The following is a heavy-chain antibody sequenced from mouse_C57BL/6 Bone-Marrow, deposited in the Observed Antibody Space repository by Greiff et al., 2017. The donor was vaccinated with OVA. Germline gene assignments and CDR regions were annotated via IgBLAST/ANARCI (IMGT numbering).Heavy chain of an antibody. CDR1: GYTFTSYW. CDR2: IDPSDSYT. Sequence: QVQLQQPGAELVMPGASVKLSCKASGYTFTSYWMHWVKQRPGQGLEWIGEIDPSDSYTNYNKKFKGKSTLTVDKSSSTAYMHLSSLTSEDSAVYYCALSSQFAYWGQGTLVTVSA. J-gene: IGHJ3*01. V-gene: IGHV1-69*01. CDR3: ALSSQFAY.